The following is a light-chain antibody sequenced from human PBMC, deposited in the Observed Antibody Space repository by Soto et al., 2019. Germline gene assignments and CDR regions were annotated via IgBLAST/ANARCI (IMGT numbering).Light chain of an antibody. J-gene: IGKJ2*01. CDR3: QQYNNWPPDT. Sequence: EIVMTQSPATLSVSPGERATLSCRASQSVSSNLAWYQQKPGQAPRLLIYGASTRATGIPARFSGSGSGTEFTLTISSMLSADFAVYYCQQYNNWPPDTFGQGTKVEIK. V-gene: IGKV3-15*01. CDR1: QSVSSN. CDR2: GAS.